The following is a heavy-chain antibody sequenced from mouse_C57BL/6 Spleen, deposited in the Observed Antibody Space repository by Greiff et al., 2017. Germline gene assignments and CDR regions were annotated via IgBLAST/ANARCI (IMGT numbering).Heavy chain of an antibody. J-gene: IGHJ2*01. V-gene: IGHV1-39*01. Sequence: EVQLQESGPELVKPGASVKISCKASGYSFTDYNLNWVKQSTGKCLEWIGVINPNYGTTCYNQKFKGKATLTVDQSSSTAYMQLNSLTSEDYAVYYCARANYDDSSYYCDYWGQGTTLTVSS. CDR2: INPNYGTT. D-gene: IGHD1-1*01. CDR3: ARANYDDSSYYCDY. CDR1: GYSFTDYN.